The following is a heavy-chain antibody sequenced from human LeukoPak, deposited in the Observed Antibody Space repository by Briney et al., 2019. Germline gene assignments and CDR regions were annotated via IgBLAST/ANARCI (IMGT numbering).Heavy chain of an antibody. D-gene: IGHD1-26*01. V-gene: IGHV3-72*01. CDR1: GFTFSDQY. CDR2: SKNKVNSYTT. CDR3: ARDRYSGSYFN. Sequence: GGSLRLSCAASGFTFSDQYMDWVRQAPGKGLEWVGRSKNKVNSYTTEYAASVKNRFTISRDVSKNSLYLQMNSLKTEDTAVYYCARDRYSGSYFNWGQGTLVTVSS. J-gene: IGHJ4*02.